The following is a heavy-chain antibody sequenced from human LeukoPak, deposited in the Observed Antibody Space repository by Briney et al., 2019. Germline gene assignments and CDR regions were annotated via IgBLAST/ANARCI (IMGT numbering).Heavy chain of an antibody. CDR1: GGTFSSYG. V-gene: IGHV1-18*01. J-gene: IGHJ6*02. D-gene: IGHD3-10*01. Sequence: ASVKVSCKASGGTFSSYGISWVRQAPGQGLEWMGWISAYNGNTNYAQKLQGRVTMTTDTSTSTAYMELRSLRSDDTAVYYCARDDYYGSGNYGMDVWGQGTTVTVSS. CDR2: ISAYNGNT. CDR3: ARDDYYGSGNYGMDV.